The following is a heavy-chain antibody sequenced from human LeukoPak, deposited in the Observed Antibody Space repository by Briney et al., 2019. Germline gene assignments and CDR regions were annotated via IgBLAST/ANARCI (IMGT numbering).Heavy chain of an antibody. CDR1: GFTFSDHI. V-gene: IGHV3-48*01. CDR3: VRQFAS. Sequence: PGGSLRLSCAASGFTFSDHIMNWVRQLPGKRLEWVAYVSGSGSTVYYADSVKGRFTISRDNGKSSLYLQVNSLRVEDTALYYCVRQFASWGQGTLVTVSS. CDR2: VSGSGSTV. J-gene: IGHJ4*02.